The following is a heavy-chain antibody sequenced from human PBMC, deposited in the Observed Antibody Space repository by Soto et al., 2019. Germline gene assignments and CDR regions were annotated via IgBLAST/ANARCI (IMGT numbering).Heavy chain of an antibody. D-gene: IGHD1-20*01. CDR2: IWYDGSKR. J-gene: IGHJ4*02. CDR1: GITFSHYG. Sequence: QVLLVESGGGVVQPGTSLRLSCVASGITFSHYGMHWVRQAPGKGLEWVAIIWYDGSKRYYADSVKGRFTISRDDSKNPLNLQVDSLRAVDTAVYYCATGTTYKLDYWGQGTLVTVSS. V-gene: IGHV3-33*01. CDR3: ATGTTYKLDY.